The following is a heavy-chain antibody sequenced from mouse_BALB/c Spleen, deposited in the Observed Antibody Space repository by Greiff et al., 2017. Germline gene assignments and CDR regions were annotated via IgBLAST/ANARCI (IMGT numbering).Heavy chain of an antibody. CDR1: GFTFSDYY. J-gene: IGHJ1*01. CDR2: ISDGGSYT. V-gene: IGHV5-4*02. CDR3: ARPPYYRYEGYFDV. D-gene: IGHD2-14*01. Sequence: EVQLVESGGGLVKPGGSLKLSCAASGFTFSDYYMYWVRQTPEKRLEWVATISDGGSYTYYPDSVKGRFTISRDNAKNNLYLQMSSLKSEDTAMYYCARPPYYRYEGYFDVWGAGTTVTVSS.